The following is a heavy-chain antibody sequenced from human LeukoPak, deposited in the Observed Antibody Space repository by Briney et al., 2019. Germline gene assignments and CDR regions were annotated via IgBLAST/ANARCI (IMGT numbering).Heavy chain of an antibody. J-gene: IGHJ3*02. CDR3: ARVPDSSGYTDAFDI. CDR2: MNPNSGNT. D-gene: IGHD3-22*01. CDR1: GYTFTSYD. V-gene: IGHV1-8*03. Sequence: ASVKVSCKASGYTFTSYDINWVRQATGQGLEWMGWMNPNSGNTGYAQKFQGRVTITRNTSISTAYMELSSLRSDDTAVYYCARVPDSSGYTDAFDIWGQGTMVTVSS.